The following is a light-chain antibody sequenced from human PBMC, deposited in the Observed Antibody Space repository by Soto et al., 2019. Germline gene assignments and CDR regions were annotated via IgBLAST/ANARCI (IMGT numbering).Light chain of an antibody. CDR1: SSNIASNT. V-gene: IGLV1-44*01. CDR2: NNN. J-gene: IGLJ2*01. Sequence: QAVVTQPPSASGTPGQRVTISCSGSSSNIASNTVNWYQQLPGTAPKLLIYNNNQRPSGVLDRFSGSKSGTSASLAISGLQSEDEADYYCAAWDDSLNGPLFGGGTKVTVL. CDR3: AAWDDSLNGPL.